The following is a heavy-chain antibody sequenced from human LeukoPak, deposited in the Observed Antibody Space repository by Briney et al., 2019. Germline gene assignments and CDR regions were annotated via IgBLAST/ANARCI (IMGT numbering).Heavy chain of an antibody. V-gene: IGHV3-30*18. CDR1: GFTFSSYG. J-gene: IGHJ4*02. CDR3: AKDSLDY. CDR2: ISYDGSNK. Sequence: GGSLRLSCAASGFTFSSYGMHWVRQAPGKGLEWVAVISYDGSNKYYADSVKGRFTISRDNSKNTLYLQMNSLRAEDTAVYYCAKDSLDYWGQGTLVTVSS.